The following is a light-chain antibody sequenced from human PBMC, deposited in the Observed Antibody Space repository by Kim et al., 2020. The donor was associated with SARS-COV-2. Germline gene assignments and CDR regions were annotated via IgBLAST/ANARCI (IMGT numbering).Light chain of an antibody. Sequence: ASVGDRVTITCRASQSISSYLNWYQQKPGKAPKLLIYAASSLQSGVPSRFSGSGSGTDFTLTISSLQPEDFATYYCQQSYSTPITCGQGTRLEIK. CDR3: QQSYSTPIT. CDR2: AAS. J-gene: IGKJ5*01. CDR1: QSISSY. V-gene: IGKV1-39*01.